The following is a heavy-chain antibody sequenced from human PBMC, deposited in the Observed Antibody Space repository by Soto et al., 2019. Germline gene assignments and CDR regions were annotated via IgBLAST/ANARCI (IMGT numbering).Heavy chain of an antibody. J-gene: IGHJ4*02. V-gene: IGHV3-48*01. D-gene: IGHD3-3*01. CDR3: ARVYDFWSGYENFDY. CDR2: ISSSSSTI. Sequence: GGSLRLSCAASGFTFSSYSMNWVRQAPGKGLEWVSYISSSSSTIYYADSVKGRFTISRDNAKNSLYLQMNSLRAEDTAVYYCARVYDFWSGYENFDYWGQGTLVTVSS. CDR1: GFTFSSYS.